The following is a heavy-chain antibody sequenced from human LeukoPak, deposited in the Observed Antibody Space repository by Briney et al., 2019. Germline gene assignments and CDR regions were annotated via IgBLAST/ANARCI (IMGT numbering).Heavy chain of an antibody. V-gene: IGHV4-34*01. Sequence: PSETLSLTCAVYGGSFSGYYWSWNRQPPGKGLEWIGEINHSGSTNYNPSLKSRVTISVDTSKNQFSLKLSSVTAADTAVYYCARVYYDFWSGYYRIVAWYFDYWGQGTLVTVSS. CDR1: GGSFSGYY. J-gene: IGHJ4*02. D-gene: IGHD3-3*01. CDR2: INHSGST. CDR3: ARVYYDFWSGYYRIVAWYFDY.